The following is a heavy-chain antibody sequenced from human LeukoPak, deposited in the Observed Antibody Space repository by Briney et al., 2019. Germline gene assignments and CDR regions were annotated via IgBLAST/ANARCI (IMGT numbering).Heavy chain of an antibody. CDR1: GGPISSSSYY. Sequence: SETLSLTCTVSGGPISSSSYYWGWIRQPPGKGLEWIGSIYYSGSTYYNPSLKSRVTISVDTSKNQFSLKLSSVTAADTAVYYCARHTGYSSSPEYFDYWGQGTLVTVSS. V-gene: IGHV4-39*01. D-gene: IGHD6-6*01. CDR3: ARHTGYSSSPEYFDY. J-gene: IGHJ4*02. CDR2: IYYSGST.